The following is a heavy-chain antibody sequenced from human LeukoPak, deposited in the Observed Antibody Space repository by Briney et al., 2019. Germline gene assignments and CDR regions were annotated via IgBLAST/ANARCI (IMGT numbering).Heavy chain of an antibody. CDR2: MSYDGSNK. D-gene: IGHD3-22*01. CDR3: ARDPTSLPNYYDSSGYFDY. CDR1: GYTFTSYY. V-gene: IGHV3-30*04. J-gene: IGHJ4*02. Sequence: SCEASGYTFTSYYMHWVRQAPGKGLEWVAVMSYDGSNKYYADSVKGRFTISRDNSKNTLYLQMNSLRAEDTAVYYCARDPTSLPNYYDSSGYFDYWGQGTLVTVSS.